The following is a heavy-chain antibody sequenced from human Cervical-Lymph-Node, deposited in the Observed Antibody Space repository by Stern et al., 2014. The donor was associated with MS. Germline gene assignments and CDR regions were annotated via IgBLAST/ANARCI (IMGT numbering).Heavy chain of an antibody. J-gene: IGHJ4*02. CDR3: ARRGPCSASTCTFDF. D-gene: IGHD2-15*01. Sequence: QVTLRESGPTLLKPTQTLTLTCTFSGFSLTTTGMGVGWIRQPPGKALEWLELIYWDDDKRYSPSLNSRLTVTKDTSKNQVVLTMTNMDPVDTGTYYCARRGPCSASTCTFDFWGQGALVSVSS. CDR2: IYWDDDK. V-gene: IGHV2-5*02. CDR1: GFSLTTTGMG.